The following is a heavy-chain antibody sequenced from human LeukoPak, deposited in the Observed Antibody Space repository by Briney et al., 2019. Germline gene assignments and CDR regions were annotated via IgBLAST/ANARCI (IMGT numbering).Heavy chain of an antibody. CDR2: IYTSGST. J-gene: IGHJ3*02. CDR3: ARVPNMLDAFDI. Sequence: NPSETLSLTCTVSGGSMSSFYWSGIRQPAGKGLEWIGRIYTSGSTNYNPSLKSRVTMSVDTSKNQFSLKLSSVTAADTAVYYCARVPNMLDAFDIWGQGTMVTVSS. D-gene: IGHD2/OR15-2a*01. V-gene: IGHV4-4*07. CDR1: GGSMSSFY.